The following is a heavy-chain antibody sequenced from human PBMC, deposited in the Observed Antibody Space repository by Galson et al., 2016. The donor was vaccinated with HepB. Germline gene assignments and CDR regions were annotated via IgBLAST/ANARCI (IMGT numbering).Heavy chain of an antibody. V-gene: IGHV3-48*04. CDR1: GFTFSIYG. J-gene: IGHJ4*02. D-gene: IGHD3-16*01. Sequence: SLRLSCAASGFTFSIYGMNWVRQAPGKGPEWVSYISSSSLTIHYADSVKGRFTISRNNAQNSLYLQMISMTAEDTAIYYCPRAREVAYGVIITPSSHDSWGRGTLVTVSS. CDR3: PRAREVAYGVIITPSSHDS. CDR2: ISSSSLTI.